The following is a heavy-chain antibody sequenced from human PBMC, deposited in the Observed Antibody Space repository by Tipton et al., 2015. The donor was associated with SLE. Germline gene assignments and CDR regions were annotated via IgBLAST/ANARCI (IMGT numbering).Heavy chain of an antibody. CDR1: GFTFSSYA. Sequence: SLRLSCAASGFTFSSYAMHWVRQAPGKGLEWVAVISYDGSNKYYADSVKGRFTISRDNSKNTLYLQMNSLRAEDTAVYYCAREGHIVVVTATPRFFNWFDPWGQGTLVTVSS. D-gene: IGHD2-21*02. CDR2: ISYDGSNK. V-gene: IGHV3-30*04. CDR3: AREGHIVVVTATPRFFNWFDP. J-gene: IGHJ5*02.